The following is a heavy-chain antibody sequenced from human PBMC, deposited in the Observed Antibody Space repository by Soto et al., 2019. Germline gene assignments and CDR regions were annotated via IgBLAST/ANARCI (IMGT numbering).Heavy chain of an antibody. CDR3: ATGKYSSSWSHVDY. J-gene: IGHJ4*02. V-gene: IGHV1-24*01. D-gene: IGHD6-13*01. Sequence: ASVKVSCKVSGYTLTELSMHWVRQAPGKGLEWMGGFDPEDGETIYAQKFQGRVTMTEDTSTDTAYMELSSLRSEDTAVYYCATGKYSSSWSHVDYWGQGTLVTVSS. CDR1: GYTLTELS. CDR2: FDPEDGET.